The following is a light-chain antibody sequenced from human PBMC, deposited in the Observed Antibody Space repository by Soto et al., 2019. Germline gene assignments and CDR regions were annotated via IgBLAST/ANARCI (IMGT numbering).Light chain of an antibody. CDR2: DVY. Sequence: QSAPTQPPSASGSPGQSATISCTGTSSDVGGYNYVSWYQQYPGKAPKLMIYDVYKRPSGVPDRFSGSKSGNTASLTVSGLQPEDEADYYCSPYAGSSTWVFGGGTKLTVL. J-gene: IGLJ3*02. CDR1: SSDVGGYNY. V-gene: IGLV2-8*01. CDR3: SPYAGSSTWV.